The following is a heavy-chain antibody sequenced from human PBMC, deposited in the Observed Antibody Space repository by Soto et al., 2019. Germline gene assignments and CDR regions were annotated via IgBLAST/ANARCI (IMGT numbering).Heavy chain of an antibody. V-gene: IGHV3-30*03. CDR3: VILALGKFDF. D-gene: IGHD1-26*01. J-gene: IGHJ4*02. Sequence: PGGSLRLSCAASGFTFSSYGMHWVCQAPGKGLEWVAVISYDGSNKNYADSVKGRFTISRDNSRNSLYLQMNSLRAEDTALYYCVILALGKFDFWGQGTLVTVS. CDR2: ISYDGSNK. CDR1: GFTFSSYG.